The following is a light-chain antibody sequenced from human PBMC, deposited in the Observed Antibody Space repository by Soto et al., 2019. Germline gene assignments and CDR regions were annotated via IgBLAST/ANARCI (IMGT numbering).Light chain of an antibody. J-gene: IGKJ2*01. CDR2: VAS. Sequence: DIQMTQSLSSLSASVGDTVTITCRASQSISNSLSWYQQKPGKAPKFLIYVASTLQRGVPSRFSDRGSGTDFTLAISSLQPEDVATYYCQQTFSPPYTFGQVTKLEIK. V-gene: IGKV1-39*01. CDR1: QSISNS. CDR3: QQTFSPPYT.